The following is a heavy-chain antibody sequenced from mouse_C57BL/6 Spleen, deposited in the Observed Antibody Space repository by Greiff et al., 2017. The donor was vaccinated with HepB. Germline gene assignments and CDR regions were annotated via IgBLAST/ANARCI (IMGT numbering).Heavy chain of an antibody. CDR2: IYPGDGDT. V-gene: IGHV1-82*01. J-gene: IGHJ1*03. CDR3: ARDGNYSWYFDV. D-gene: IGHD2-1*01. Sequence: VQLQQSGPELVKPGASVKISCKASGYAFSSSWMNWVKQRPGKGLEWIGRIYPGDGDTNYNGKFKGKATLTADKSSSTAYMQLSSLTSEDSAVYFWARDGNYSWYFDVWGTGTTVTVSS. CDR1: GYAFSSSW.